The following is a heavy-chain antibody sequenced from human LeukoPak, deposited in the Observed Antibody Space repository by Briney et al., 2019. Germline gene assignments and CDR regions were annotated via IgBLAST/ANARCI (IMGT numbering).Heavy chain of an antibody. CDR2: IDESGGSI. J-gene: IGHJ4*02. D-gene: IGHD2-2*01. Sequence: GGSLRLSCAATGFTFSSEAMSWVRQAPGKGLGWVSGIDESGGSIYYADSVKGRFIISRDNSKNTLDLQMNSLRAEDTAVYYCARDSGSRGSSSYPFANWSQGTLVTVSP. CDR1: GFTFSSEA. V-gene: IGHV3-23*01. CDR3: ARDSGSRGSSSYPFAN.